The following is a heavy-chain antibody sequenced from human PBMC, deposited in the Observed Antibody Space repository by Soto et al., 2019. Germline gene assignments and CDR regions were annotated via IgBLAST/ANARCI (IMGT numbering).Heavy chain of an antibody. CDR3: ARGVTMVRGVIPVSFDY. V-gene: IGHV4-31*03. Sequence: QVQLQESGPGLVKPSQTLSLTCTVSGGSISSGGYYWSWIRQHPGKGLEWIGYIYYSGSTYYNPSLKRRVTISVDTSKNQFSLKLSSVTAADTAVYYCARGVTMVRGVIPVSFDYWGQGTLVTVSS. CDR1: GGSISSGGYY. J-gene: IGHJ4*02. D-gene: IGHD3-10*01. CDR2: IYYSGST.